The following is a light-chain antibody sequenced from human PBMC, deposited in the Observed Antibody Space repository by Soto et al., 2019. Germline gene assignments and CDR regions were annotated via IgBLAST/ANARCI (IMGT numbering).Light chain of an antibody. Sequence: QSALTQPPSASGSPGQSVTISCAGTSSDVGGYDYVSWYQQHPGKAPKLMIFEVSQRPSGVPDRFSGSKSGTTASLTVSGLQAEDEADYYCSSYAGTHNLVFGGGTKLTVL. V-gene: IGLV2-8*01. CDR1: SSDVGGYDY. J-gene: IGLJ2*01. CDR2: EVS. CDR3: SSYAGTHNLV.